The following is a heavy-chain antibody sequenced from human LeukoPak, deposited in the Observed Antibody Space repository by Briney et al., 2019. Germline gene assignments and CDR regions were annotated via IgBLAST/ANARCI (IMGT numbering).Heavy chain of an antibody. D-gene: IGHD3-10*01. CDR1: GGSISSYY. Sequence: SETLSLTCTVSGGSISSYYWSWIRQPPGKGLEWIGEINHSGSINYNPSLKSRVTISVDTSKNQFSLKLSSVTAADTAVYYCARAPMYYYGSGRFVDSWGQGTLVTVSS. CDR3: ARAPMYYYGSGRFVDS. J-gene: IGHJ4*02. V-gene: IGHV4-34*01. CDR2: INHSGSI.